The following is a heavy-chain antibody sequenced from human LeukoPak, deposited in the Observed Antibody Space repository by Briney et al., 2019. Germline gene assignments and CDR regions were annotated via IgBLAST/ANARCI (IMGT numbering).Heavy chain of an antibody. V-gene: IGHV4-39*07. Sequence: SETLSLTCTVSGGSISSSSYFWGWIRQPPGEGLEWIGSINYSGSTYDNPSLKSRVTTSVDTSNNQFSLKLSSVTAADTAVYYCARGVVPAAIWQNWFDPWGQGTLVIVSS. CDR3: ARGVVPAAIWQNWFDP. CDR1: GGSISSSSYF. CDR2: INYSGST. J-gene: IGHJ5*02. D-gene: IGHD2-2*01.